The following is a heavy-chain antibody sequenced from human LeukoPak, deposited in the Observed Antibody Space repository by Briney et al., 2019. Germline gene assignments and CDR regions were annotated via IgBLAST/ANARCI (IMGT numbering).Heavy chain of an antibody. D-gene: IGHD3-10*01. CDR1: GYTFTSYA. J-gene: IGHJ6*02. CDR3: ARGLLWFGNSESPGMDV. Sequence: GASVKVSCKASGYTFTSYAMNWVRQAPGQGLEWMGWINTNTGNPTYAQGFTGRFVFSLDTSVSTAYLQISSLKAEDTAVYYCARGLLWFGNSESPGMDVWGQGTTVTVSS. CDR2: INTNTGNP. V-gene: IGHV7-4-1*02.